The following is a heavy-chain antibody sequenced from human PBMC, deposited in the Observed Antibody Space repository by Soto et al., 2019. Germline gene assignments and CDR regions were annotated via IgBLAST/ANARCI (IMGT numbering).Heavy chain of an antibody. J-gene: IGHJ1*01. Sequence: ASVKVSCKASGYTFTSYGISWVRQAPGQGLEWMGWISAYNGNTNYAQKLQGRVTMTTDTSTSTAYMELRSLRSDDTAVYYCATTTVVVVAATRAEYFQHWGQVTLVTVSS. D-gene: IGHD2-15*01. CDR3: ATTTVVVVAATRAEYFQH. CDR2: ISAYNGNT. CDR1: GYTFTSYG. V-gene: IGHV1-18*01.